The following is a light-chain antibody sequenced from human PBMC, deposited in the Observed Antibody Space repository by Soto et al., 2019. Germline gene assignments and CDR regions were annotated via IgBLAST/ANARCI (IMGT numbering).Light chain of an antibody. V-gene: IGKV3-15*01. CDR2: GAS. Sequence: EIVLTQCRATQSVSPGERATLSCRASQSVSSNLAWYQQKPGQAPRLLIYGASTRATGIPARFSGSGSGTKFTLTISSLQSEDFAVYYCQQYNNWPWTFGQGTKVDIK. CDR3: QQYNNWPWT. J-gene: IGKJ1*01. CDR1: QSVSSN.